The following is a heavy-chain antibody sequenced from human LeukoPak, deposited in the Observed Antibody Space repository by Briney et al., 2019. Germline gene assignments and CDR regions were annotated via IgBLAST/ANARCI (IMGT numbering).Heavy chain of an antibody. CDR3: TRDLVWLQLEY. D-gene: IGHD5-24*01. CDR2: IDKDGTET. J-gene: IGHJ4*02. V-gene: IGHV3-7*01. CDR1: GFAFPTYW. Sequence: PGGSLRLSCAASGFAFPTYWMVWVRQAPGKGLEWVASIDKDGTETAYGESVKGRFTISRDNVRYSLYLQMNSLRVEDTAVYYCTRDLVWLQLEYWGQGALVTVSS.